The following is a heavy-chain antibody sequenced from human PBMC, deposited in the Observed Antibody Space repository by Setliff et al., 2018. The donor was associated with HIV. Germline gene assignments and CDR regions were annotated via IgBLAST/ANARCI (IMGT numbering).Heavy chain of an antibody. D-gene: IGHD6-13*01. V-gene: IGHV3-30*02. CDR3: AKERSSSWLHDAFGI. CDR2: IRHNGRNQ. Sequence: GGSLRLSCAASGFTFSSYGMHWVRQGPGKGLEWVAFIRHNGRNQYYAESVKGRFTVSRDNSKNTLFLQMDSLNHEDTALYFCAKERSSSWLHDAFGIWGQGTMVTVSS. CDR1: GFTFSSYG. J-gene: IGHJ3*02.